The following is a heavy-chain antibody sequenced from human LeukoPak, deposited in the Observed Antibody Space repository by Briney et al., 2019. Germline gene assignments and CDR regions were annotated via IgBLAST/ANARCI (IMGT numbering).Heavy chain of an antibody. V-gene: IGHV5-51*01. CDR3: VRHFHPAETTGGYFDL. D-gene: IGHD1-1*01. J-gene: IGHJ2*01. Sequence: GESLKISCKASGYNFSPYWIGWVRQMPGNGLEWMGIFFPGGSDTKYRPPFERQVTMSVDRYIRTPFLPRSSLEASDTAMYYCVRHFHPAETTGGYFDLFGRGTLVTVSS. CDR2: FFPGGSDT. CDR1: GYNFSPYW.